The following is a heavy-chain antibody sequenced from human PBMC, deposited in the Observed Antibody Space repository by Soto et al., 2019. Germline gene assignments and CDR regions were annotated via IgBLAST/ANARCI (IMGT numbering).Heavy chain of an antibody. CDR1: GGTFSSYS. J-gene: IGHJ6*02. CDR3: SRDTGSLVLAGGTYSMYV. V-gene: IGHV1-69*12. Sequence: QVQLVQSGAEVKKPGSSVKVSCKASGGTFSSYSISWVRQAPGQGLEWMGGIIPIFGTANYAQKFQGRVTITAEESTSTDYMELSSLRSVDTPVYYCSRDTGSLVLAGGTYSMYVWGQGNTVTVSS. D-gene: IGHD2-2*01. CDR2: IIPIFGTA.